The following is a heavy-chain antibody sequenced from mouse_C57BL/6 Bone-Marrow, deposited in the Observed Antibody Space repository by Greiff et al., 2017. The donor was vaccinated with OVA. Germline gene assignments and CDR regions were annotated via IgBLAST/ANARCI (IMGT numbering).Heavy chain of an antibody. CDR2: IDPSDSYT. Sequence: QVQLQQPGAELVKPGSSVKLSCKASGYTFTSYWMQWVKQRPGQGLEWIGEIDPSDSYTNYNQKFKGKATLTVDKSSSTAYMQLSSLTSEDSAVYYCARSQTAQATSFAYWGQGTLVTVSA. J-gene: IGHJ3*01. V-gene: IGHV1-50*01. CDR3: ARSQTAQATSFAY. CDR1: GYTFTSYW. D-gene: IGHD3-2*02.